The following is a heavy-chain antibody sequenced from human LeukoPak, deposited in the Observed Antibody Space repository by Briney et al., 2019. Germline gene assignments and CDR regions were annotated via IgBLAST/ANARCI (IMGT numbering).Heavy chain of an antibody. J-gene: IGHJ3*02. D-gene: IGHD4-17*01. CDR1: GFTFSSYG. CDR2: IRYDGSNK. Sequence: PGGSLRLSCAASGFTFSSYGMHWVRQAPGKGLEWVAFIRYDGSNKYYADSVKGRFTISRDNSKNTLYLQMNSLRAEDTAVYYCAKDQGPPHYDYGDVDAFDIWGQGTMVTVSS. V-gene: IGHV3-30*02. CDR3: AKDQGPPHYDYGDVDAFDI.